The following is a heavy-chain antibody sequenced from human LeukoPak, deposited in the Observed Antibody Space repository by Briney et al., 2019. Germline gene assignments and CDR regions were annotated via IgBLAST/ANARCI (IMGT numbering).Heavy chain of an antibody. Sequence: GGSLRLSCAASGFTFSSYNINWVRQAPGKGLGWVSPISSSGTYIYYAETVRGRFTISGDNSKNSLYLQLNNLRADDTAVYYCARDGGPSFYYFDYWGQGTLVTVFS. CDR3: ARDGGPSFYYFDY. J-gene: IGHJ4*02. V-gene: IGHV3-21*01. D-gene: IGHD5-18*01. CDR2: ISSSGTYI. CDR1: GFTFSSYN.